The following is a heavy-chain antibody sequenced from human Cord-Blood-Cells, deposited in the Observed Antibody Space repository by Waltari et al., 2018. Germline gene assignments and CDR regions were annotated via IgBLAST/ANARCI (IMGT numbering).Heavy chain of an antibody. V-gene: IGHV4-39*01. CDR2: IYYSGST. CDR1: GGSISSSSSY. Sequence: QLQLQESGPGLVKPSETLSLTCTVSGGSISSSSSYWGWIRQPPGKGLEWIGSIYYSGSTYYNPSLKSRVTISVDTSKNQFSLKLSSVTAADTAVYYCARRERSGTIDYWGQGTLVTVSS. J-gene: IGHJ4*02. CDR3: ARRERSGTIDY. D-gene: IGHD1-7*01.